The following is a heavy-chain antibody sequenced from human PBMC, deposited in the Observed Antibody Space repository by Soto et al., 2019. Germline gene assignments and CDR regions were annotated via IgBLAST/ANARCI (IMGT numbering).Heavy chain of an antibody. Sequence: QVQLQESGPGLVKPSQTLSLTCTVSGDSITSGGFYWTWIRHDPGKGLEWIGYIYYSGVTFYNPSLRGRVTISRDTSKNQFFLNRRSVTAADTAVYYCARDLRGRGAGRFDPWGQGNLVTVSS. V-gene: IGHV4-31*03. D-gene: IGHD3-10*01. CDR3: ARDLRGRGAGRFDP. CDR2: IYYSGVT. J-gene: IGHJ5*02. CDR1: GDSITSGGFY.